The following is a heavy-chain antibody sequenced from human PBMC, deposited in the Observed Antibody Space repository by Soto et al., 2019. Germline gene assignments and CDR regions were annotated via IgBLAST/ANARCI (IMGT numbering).Heavy chain of an antibody. CDR2: ISYDGSNK. D-gene: IGHD2-2*01. V-gene: IGHV3-30-3*01. CDR1: GFTFSSYA. J-gene: IGHJ6*02. CDR3: ARDKYQLRSRHYYYGMDV. Sequence: GGSLRLSCAASGFTFSSYAMHWVRQAPGKGLEWVAVISYDGSNKYYADSVKGRFTISRDNSKNTLYLQMNSLRAEDTAVYYCARDKYQLRSRHYYYGMDVWGQGTTVTVSS.